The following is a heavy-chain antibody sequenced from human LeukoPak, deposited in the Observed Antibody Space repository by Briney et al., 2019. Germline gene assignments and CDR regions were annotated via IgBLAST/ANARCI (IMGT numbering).Heavy chain of an antibody. Sequence: SQTLSLTCSVSGDSISSGGYYWSWIRQHPGKGLEWIGYIYYSRSTCYHPSLKSRVTISVDTSKNQFSLKLSSVTAADTAVYYCARGHIGLFDYWRQGTLDSVSS. CDR1: GDSISSGGYY. D-gene: IGHD2-21*01. J-gene: IGHJ4*02. V-gene: IGHV4-31*03. CDR2: IYYSRST. CDR3: ARGHIGLFDY.